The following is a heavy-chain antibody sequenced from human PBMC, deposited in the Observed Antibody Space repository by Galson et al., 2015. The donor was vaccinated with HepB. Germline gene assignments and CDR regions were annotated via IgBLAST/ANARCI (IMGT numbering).Heavy chain of an antibody. J-gene: IGHJ6*02. V-gene: IGHV3-30-3*01. Sequence: SLRLSCAASGFTFSSYAMHWVRQAPGKGLEWVAVISYDGSNKYYADSVKGRFTISRDNSKNTLYLQMNSLRAEDTAVYYCANNRGPRWYQPGDYYYGMDVWGQGTTVTVSS. D-gene: IGHD4-23*01. CDR1: GFTFSSYA. CDR2: ISYDGSNK. CDR3: ANNRGPRWYQPGDYYYGMDV.